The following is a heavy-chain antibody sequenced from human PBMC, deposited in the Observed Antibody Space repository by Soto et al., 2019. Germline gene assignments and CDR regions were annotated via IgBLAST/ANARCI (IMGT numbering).Heavy chain of an antibody. CDR3: ARDRPARASGYPLSPPYYYYVMDV. CDR1: GGSISSYY. Sequence: PSETLSLTCTVSGGSISSYYWSWIRQPPGKGLEWIGYIYYSGSTNYNPSLKSRVTISVDTSKNQFSLKLSSVTAADTAVYYCARDRPARASGYPLSPPYYYYVMDVWGQGTTVTVSS. J-gene: IGHJ6*02. D-gene: IGHD5-12*01. V-gene: IGHV4-59*01. CDR2: IYYSGST.